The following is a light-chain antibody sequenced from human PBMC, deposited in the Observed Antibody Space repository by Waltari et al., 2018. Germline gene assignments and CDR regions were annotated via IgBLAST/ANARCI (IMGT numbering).Light chain of an antibody. V-gene: IGLV4-69*01. CDR3: QTGGHGTWV. CDR1: SGHSSNV. CDR2: VNSDGSH. J-gene: IGLJ3*02. Sequence: QLVLTPSPSASASLGASVKPTCTLSSGHSSNVIAWHQQQPEKGPRYLMKVNSDGSHSKGDEIPYRFSGSSSGAEHYLTISSLQSEDEAEYYCQTGGHGTWVFGGGTKLTVL.